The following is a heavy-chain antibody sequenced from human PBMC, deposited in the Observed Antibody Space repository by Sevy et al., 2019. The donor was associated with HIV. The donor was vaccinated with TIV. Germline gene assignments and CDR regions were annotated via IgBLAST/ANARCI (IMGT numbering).Heavy chain of an antibody. D-gene: IGHD3-10*01. V-gene: IGHV3-7*04. J-gene: IGHJ4*02. CDR3: ARGPKGHPGGGDY. CDR1: GFTFSSFW. CDR2: INQDGSAT. Sequence: GGSLRLSCAASGFTFSSFWMYWVRQAPGKGLEWVANINQDGSATHYVDSVKGRFTVSRDNAKNSLYLQMNSLRAEDTAVYYCARGPKGHPGGGDYWGQGTLVTVSS.